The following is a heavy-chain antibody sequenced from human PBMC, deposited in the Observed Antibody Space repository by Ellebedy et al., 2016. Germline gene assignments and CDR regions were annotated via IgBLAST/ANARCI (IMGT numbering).Heavy chain of an antibody. CDR3: ARVVLMGGNGMDV. J-gene: IGHJ6*02. D-gene: IGHD2-8*01. CDR2: ISAYNGNT. Sequence: ASVKVSXXASGYTFTSYGISWVRQAPGQGLEWMGWISAYNGNTNYAQKLQGRVTMTTDTSTSTAYMELRSLRSDDTAVYYCARVVLMGGNGMDVWGQGTTVTVSS. CDR1: GYTFTSYG. V-gene: IGHV1-18*01.